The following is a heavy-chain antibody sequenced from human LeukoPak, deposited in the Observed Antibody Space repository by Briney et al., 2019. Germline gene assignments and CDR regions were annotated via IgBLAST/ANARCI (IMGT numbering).Heavy chain of an antibody. J-gene: IGHJ4*02. CDR2: IWYGGSNK. Sequence: GGSLRLSCAASGFTFSSYGMHWVRQAPGKGLEWVAVIWYGGSNKYYADSVKGRFTISRDNSKNTLYLQMNSLRAEDTAVYYCARERRYYGSGSYYKTLDYWGQGTLVTVSS. CDR3: ARERRYYGSGSYYKTLDY. V-gene: IGHV3-33*01. CDR1: GFTFSSYG. D-gene: IGHD3-10*01.